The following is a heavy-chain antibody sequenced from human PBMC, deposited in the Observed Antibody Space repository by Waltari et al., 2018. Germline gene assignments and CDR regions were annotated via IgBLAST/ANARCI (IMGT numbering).Heavy chain of an antibody. J-gene: IGHJ2*01. CDR3: ARGGGYSYGYNWYFDL. CDR2: ISYDGSNK. D-gene: IGHD5-18*01. V-gene: IGHV3-30-3*01. Sequence: QVQLVESGGGVVQPGRSLRLSCAASGFTFSSYAMHWVRQAPGKGLEWVAVISYDGSNKYYADSVKGRFTISRDNSKNTLYLQMNSLRAEDTAVYYCARGGGYSYGYNWYFDLWGRGTLVTVSS. CDR1: GFTFSSYA.